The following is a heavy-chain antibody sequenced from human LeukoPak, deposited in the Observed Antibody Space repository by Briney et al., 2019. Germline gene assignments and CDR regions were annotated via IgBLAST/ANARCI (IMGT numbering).Heavy chain of an antibody. D-gene: IGHD6-13*01. Sequence: PSETLSLTCTVSGGSISSGGYYWSWIRQHPGKGLEWIGYIYYSGSTYYNPSLKSRVTISVDTSKNQFSLKLSSVTAADTAVYYCARDPPPWIAAAGTDYYYGMDVWGKGTTVTVSS. J-gene: IGHJ6*04. CDR3: ARDPPPWIAAAGTDYYYGMDV. V-gene: IGHV4-31*03. CDR2: IYYSGST. CDR1: GGSISSGGYY.